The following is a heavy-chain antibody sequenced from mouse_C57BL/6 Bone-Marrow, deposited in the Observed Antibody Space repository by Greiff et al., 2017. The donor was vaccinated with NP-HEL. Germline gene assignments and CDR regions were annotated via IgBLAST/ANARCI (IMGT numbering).Heavy chain of an antibody. CDR1: GFTFSSYG. J-gene: IGHJ1*03. D-gene: IGHD2-2*01. V-gene: IGHV5-6*02. CDR3: ARHPVYGYDWYFEV. Sequence: EVMLVESGGDLVKPGGSLKLSCAASGFTFSSYGMSWVRQTPDKRLEWVATISRGGSYTYYPDSVKGRFPISRDTAKHTLYLQMRRLKSEDTDMYYCARHPVYGYDWYFEVGGTGTTVTVSS. CDR2: ISRGGSYT.